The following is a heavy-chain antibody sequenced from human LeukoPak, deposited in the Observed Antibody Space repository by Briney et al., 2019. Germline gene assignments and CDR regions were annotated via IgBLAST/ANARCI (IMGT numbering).Heavy chain of an antibody. CDR2: ISPGSRTI. CDR1: GFAFITYS. D-gene: IGHD2-8*01. CDR3: ATQAWRTHGAGGYHDDC. J-gene: IGHJ4*01. V-gene: IGHV3-48*01. Sequence: GPCLTPSRAPAGFAFITYSTVSVRHPPGNWSEWVSYISPGSRTIYCAHFAKDPYTISRDEGEKPLYLQMNPLRAEDTAVYYCATQAWRTHGAGGYHDDCWGHGTLVTVSS.